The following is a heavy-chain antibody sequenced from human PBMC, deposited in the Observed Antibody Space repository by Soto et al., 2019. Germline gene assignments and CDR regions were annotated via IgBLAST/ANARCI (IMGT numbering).Heavy chain of an antibody. D-gene: IGHD4-4*01. CDR2: INPNSGGI. Sequence: ASVKVSCKASGYTFTGYYMHWVRQAPGQGLEWMGWINPNSGGINYAQKFQGWVTMTRDTSISTAYMELSRLRSDDTAVYYCARGLTTVTTRTPRNYYSGMDVWGQGTTVTVSS. CDR3: ARGLTTVTTRTPRNYYSGMDV. V-gene: IGHV1-2*04. J-gene: IGHJ6*02. CDR1: GYTFTGYY.